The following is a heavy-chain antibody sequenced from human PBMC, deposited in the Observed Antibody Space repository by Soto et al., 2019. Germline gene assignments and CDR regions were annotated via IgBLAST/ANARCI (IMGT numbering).Heavy chain of an antibody. CDR2: INAGNGDT. V-gene: IGHV1-3*01. D-gene: IGHD3-22*01. Sequence: ASVKVSCKASGYTFTSYPLHWVRQAPGQGLEWMGWINAGNGDTKYSQKFQGRVTITRDTSAIRAYMELSTLRFEDTAVYYCVRDWTHYDSSGPGDYWGQGTLVTVSS. CDR1: GYTFTSYP. CDR3: VRDWTHYDSSGPGDY. J-gene: IGHJ4*02.